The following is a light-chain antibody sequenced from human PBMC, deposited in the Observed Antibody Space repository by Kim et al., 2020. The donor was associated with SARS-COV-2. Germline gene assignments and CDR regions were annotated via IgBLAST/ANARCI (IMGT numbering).Light chain of an antibody. Sequence: PRETVTLTCGYSTGAVTSGHYPYWFQQKPGQAPRTLIYHTTNRHSWTPARFSGSLLGGKAALTLSGAQPEDEAEYYCLLFYSGAGIFGGGTQLTVL. J-gene: IGLJ2*01. CDR2: HTT. CDR3: LLFYSGAGI. V-gene: IGLV7-46*01. CDR1: TGAVTSGHY.